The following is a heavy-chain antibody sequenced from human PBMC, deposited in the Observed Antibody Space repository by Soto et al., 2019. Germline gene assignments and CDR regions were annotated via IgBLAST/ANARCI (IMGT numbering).Heavy chain of an antibody. D-gene: IGHD3-10*01. J-gene: IGHJ6*02. Sequence: SVKVSCKASGGTFSSYAISWVRQAPGQGLEWMGGIIPIFGTANYAQKFQGRVTITADESTSTAYMELSSLRSEDTAVYYCARDAFGSGGPYYYYGMDVWGQGTTVTVSS. CDR1: GGTFSSYA. CDR2: IIPIFGTA. V-gene: IGHV1-69*13. CDR3: ARDAFGSGGPYYYYGMDV.